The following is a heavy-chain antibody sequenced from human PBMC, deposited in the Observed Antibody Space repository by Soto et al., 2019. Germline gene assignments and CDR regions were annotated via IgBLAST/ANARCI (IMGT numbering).Heavy chain of an antibody. CDR2: IIPILGTE. CDR1: GGSFSTYG. V-gene: IGHV1-69*01. D-gene: IGHD4-4*01. CDR3: ARDDSNYPGRYGMDV. J-gene: IGHJ6*02. Sequence: QEQLVQSGAEVKKPGSSVKVSCKASGGSFSTYGINWVRQAPGQGLEWMGRIIPILGTENYAQKFRGRVSSTSDESASTAYMELSSLRSEDMAVYYCARDDSNYPGRYGMDVWGQGTTVTVFS.